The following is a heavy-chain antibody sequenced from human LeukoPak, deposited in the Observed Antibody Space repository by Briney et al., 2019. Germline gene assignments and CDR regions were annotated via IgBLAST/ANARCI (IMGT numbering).Heavy chain of an antibody. CDR3: AKVMKGSERLTMVRGVIIKTAGLYYMDV. J-gene: IGHJ6*03. D-gene: IGHD3-10*01. CDR1: GFTLSSYA. V-gene: IGHV3-23*01. CDR2: ISASGGST. Sequence: GGSLRLSCAASGFTLSSYAVSWVRQAPGKGLEWVSSISASGGSTNYADSVKGRFTISRDNSKNTVYLQMNSLRAEDTAVYYCAKVMKGSERLTMVRGVIIKTAGLYYMDVWGKGTTVTVSS.